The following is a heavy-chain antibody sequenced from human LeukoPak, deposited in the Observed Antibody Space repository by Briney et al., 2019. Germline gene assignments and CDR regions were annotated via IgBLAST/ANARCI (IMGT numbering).Heavy chain of an antibody. J-gene: IGHJ3*02. V-gene: IGHV4-59*08. CDR1: GGSISSYY. CDR3: ARSPPERITMIVVVVDAFDI. CDR2: IYYSGST. D-gene: IGHD3-22*01. Sequence: SETLSLTCTVSGGSISSYYWSWIRQPPGKGLEWIGYIYYSGSTNYNPSLKSRVIISVDTSKNQFSLKLSSVTAADTAVYYCARSPPERITMIVVVVDAFDIWGQGTMVTVSS.